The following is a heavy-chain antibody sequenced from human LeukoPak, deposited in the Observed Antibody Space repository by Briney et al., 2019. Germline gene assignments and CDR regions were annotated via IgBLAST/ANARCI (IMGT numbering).Heavy chain of an antibody. Sequence: SETPSLTCGVYGGSFSGYYWSWIRQSPGKGLEWIGEINHSGSTNYNPSLKSRVTISVDTSKNQFSLKLSSVTAADTAVYYCARGPLGIAAAGSRLDYWGQGTLVTVSS. CDR1: GGSFSGYY. V-gene: IGHV4-34*01. D-gene: IGHD6-13*01. CDR3: ARGPLGIAAAGSRLDY. J-gene: IGHJ4*02. CDR2: INHSGST.